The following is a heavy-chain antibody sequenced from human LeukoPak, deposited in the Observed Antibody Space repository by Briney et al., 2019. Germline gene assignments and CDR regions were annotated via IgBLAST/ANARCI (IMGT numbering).Heavy chain of an antibody. V-gene: IGHV4-59*08. CDR3: ARHLRAAATGTFDS. CDR2: IYYSGST. D-gene: IGHD6-13*01. J-gene: IGHJ4*02. Sequence: ETLSLTCTVSGGSISSYYWSWIRQPPGKGLEWIGYIYYSGSTNYNPPLKSRVTISLDTSKNQFSLRLSSVTAADTAVFYCARHLRAAATGTFDSWGQGTLVTVSS. CDR1: GGSISSYY.